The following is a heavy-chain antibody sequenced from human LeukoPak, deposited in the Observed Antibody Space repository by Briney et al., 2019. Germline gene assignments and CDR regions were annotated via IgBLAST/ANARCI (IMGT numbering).Heavy chain of an antibody. J-gene: IGHJ6*04. CDR3: AELGITMIGGV. D-gene: IGHD3-10*02. CDR1: GFTFSTYG. Sequence: GGTLRLSCAASGFTFSTYGMSWVRQAPGKGLEWVAFIRYDGNNKLYADSMKGRFTISRDNSKNTLYLHINSLRAEDTAVYYCAELGITMIGGVWGKGTTVTISS. V-gene: IGHV3-30*02. CDR2: IRYDGNNK.